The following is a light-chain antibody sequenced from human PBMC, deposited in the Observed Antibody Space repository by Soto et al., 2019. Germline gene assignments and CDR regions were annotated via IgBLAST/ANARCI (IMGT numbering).Light chain of an antibody. CDR3: KQYCSSVWT. V-gene: IGKV3-20*01. CDR2: GAS. Sequence: EIVLTQSPGTLSLSPGERAILSCRASQSIDSTYLAWYQQKPGQAPRLLIYGASNRATDTPDRFSGSGSGADFTLTISRLEPEDVAVYFGKQYCSSVWTFGQGTKVDIK. CDR1: QSIDSTY. J-gene: IGKJ1*01.